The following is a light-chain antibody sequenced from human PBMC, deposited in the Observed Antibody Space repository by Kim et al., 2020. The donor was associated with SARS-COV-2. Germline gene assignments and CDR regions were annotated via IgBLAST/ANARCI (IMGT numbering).Light chain of an antibody. CDR1: SSNIGSNS. V-gene: IGLV1-44*01. CDR3: AAWDDSLNGLV. CDR2: SNS. Sequence: PGQRVTFSCSGSSSNIGSNSVNWYQQLPGTAPRLLIYSNSQRPSGVPDRISGSKSGTSASLAISGLHSEDEADYYCAAWDDSLNGLVFGGGTQLTVL. J-gene: IGLJ3*02.